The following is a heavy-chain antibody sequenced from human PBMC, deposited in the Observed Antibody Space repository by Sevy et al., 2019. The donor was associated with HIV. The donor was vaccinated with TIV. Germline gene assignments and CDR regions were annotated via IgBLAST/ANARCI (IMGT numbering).Heavy chain of an antibody. J-gene: IGHJ4*02. CDR1: GYTFTSYD. V-gene: IGHV1-8*01. CDR2: MNPNSGNT. Sequence: ASVKVSCKASGYTFTSYDINWVRRATGQGLEWMGWMNPNSGNTGYAQKFQGRVTMTRNTSISTAYMELSSLRSEDTAVYYCARGGERHCTNGVCYGFDYWGQGTLVTVSS. CDR3: ARGGERHCTNGVCYGFDY. D-gene: IGHD2-8*01.